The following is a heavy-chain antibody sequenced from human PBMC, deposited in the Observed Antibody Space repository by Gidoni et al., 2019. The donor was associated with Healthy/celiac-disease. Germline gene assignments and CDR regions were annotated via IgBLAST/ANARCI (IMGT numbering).Heavy chain of an antibody. J-gene: IGHJ4*02. Sequence: EVQLVESGGGLVQPGGSLKLSCAASGFTFSGSAMHWVRQASGKGLEWVGRIRSKANSYATAYAASVKGRFTISRDDSKNTAYLQMNSLKTEDTAVYYCTSAGSYDAGFGYWGQGTLVTVSS. CDR2: IRSKANSYAT. D-gene: IGHD1-26*01. CDR1: GFTFSGSA. V-gene: IGHV3-73*02. CDR3: TSAGSYDAGFGY.